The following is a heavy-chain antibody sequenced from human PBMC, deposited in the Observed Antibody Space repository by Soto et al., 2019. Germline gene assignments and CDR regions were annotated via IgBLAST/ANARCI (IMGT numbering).Heavy chain of an antibody. CDR3: TRRPGPAAMFNDWYFDL. CDR1: GFTFSGSA. V-gene: IGHV3-73*01. Sequence: EVQLVESGGGLVQPGGSLKLSCAASGFTFSGSAMHWVRQASGKGLEWVGRIRSKANSYATAYAASVKGRFTISRDDSKNTAYLQMNSPKTEDTAVYYCTRRPGPAAMFNDWYFDLWGRGTLVTDSS. CDR2: IRSKANSYAT. D-gene: IGHD2-2*01. J-gene: IGHJ2*01.